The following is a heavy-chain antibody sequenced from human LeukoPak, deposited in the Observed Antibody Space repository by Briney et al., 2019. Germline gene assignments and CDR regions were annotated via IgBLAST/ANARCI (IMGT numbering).Heavy chain of an antibody. J-gene: IGHJ3*02. CDR1: GGTFSSYD. D-gene: IGHD1-26*01. CDR2: MNPNSGNT. CDR3: ARIRTWELLRPLGAFDI. V-gene: IGHV1-8*02. Sequence: GSSVKVSCKASGGTFSSYDINWVRQATGQGLEWMGWMNPNSGNTGYAQKFQGRVTMTRNTSISTAYMELSSLRSEDTAVYYCARIRTWELLRPLGAFDIWGQGTMVTVSS.